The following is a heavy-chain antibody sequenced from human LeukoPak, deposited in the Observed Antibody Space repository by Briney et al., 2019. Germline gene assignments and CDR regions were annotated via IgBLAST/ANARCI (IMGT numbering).Heavy chain of an antibody. CDR1: GGTFSSYA. CDR2: IIPIFGTA. J-gene: IGHJ4*02. CDR3: AKGTYDYYGSGTGLIDY. D-gene: IGHD3-10*01. Sequence: GASVKVSCKASGGTFSSYAISWVRQAPGQGLEWMGGIIPIFGTANYAQKFQGRVTIAADKSTSTAYMELSSLRSEDTAVYYCAKGTYDYYGSGTGLIDYWGQGTLVTVSS. V-gene: IGHV1-69*06.